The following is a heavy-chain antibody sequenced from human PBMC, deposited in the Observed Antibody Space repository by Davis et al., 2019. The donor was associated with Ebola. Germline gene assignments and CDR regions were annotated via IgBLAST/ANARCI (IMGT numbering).Heavy chain of an antibody. Sequence: SETLSLTCTVSGDSISSYYWSWIRQTPGKELEWIGYIHHSGTTNYSPSLKSRVTISVDTSKNQFSLKLKSVTAADTAVYYCASTIFGVAIDRFDYWGQGHLVTASS. CDR2: IHHSGTT. V-gene: IGHV4-4*09. D-gene: IGHD3-3*01. J-gene: IGHJ4*02. CDR3: ASTIFGVAIDRFDY. CDR1: GDSISSYY.